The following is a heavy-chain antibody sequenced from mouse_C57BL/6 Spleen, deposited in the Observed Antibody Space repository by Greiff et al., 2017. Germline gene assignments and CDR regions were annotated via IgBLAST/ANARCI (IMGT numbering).Heavy chain of an antibody. D-gene: IGHD1-1*01. CDR1: GYTFPSYW. CDR2: IDPSDSYT. V-gene: IGHV1-50*01. Sequence: VQLQQSGAELVKPGASVKLSCKASGYTFPSYWMQWVQQRPGQGLEWLGEIDPSDSYTNYNQKFKGKATLTVDTSSSTAYMQLSSLTSEDSAVYYCARKRATVVAPYAMDYWGQGTSVTVSS. J-gene: IGHJ4*01. CDR3: ARKRATVVAPYAMDY.